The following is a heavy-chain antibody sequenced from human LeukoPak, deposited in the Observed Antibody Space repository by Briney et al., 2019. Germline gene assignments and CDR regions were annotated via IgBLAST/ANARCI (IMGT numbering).Heavy chain of an antibody. D-gene: IGHD6-13*01. CDR1: GYTFTSYG. Sequence: GASVKVSCKASGYTFTSYGISWVRQAPGQGLEWMGWISAYNGNTNYAQKLQGRVTMTTDTSTSTAYMELSSLRSEDTAVYYCASRTSSSWYDGGGGPDPHFDYWGQGTLVTVSS. CDR2: ISAYNGNT. J-gene: IGHJ4*02. V-gene: IGHV1-18*01. CDR3: ASRTSSSWYDGGGGPDPHFDY.